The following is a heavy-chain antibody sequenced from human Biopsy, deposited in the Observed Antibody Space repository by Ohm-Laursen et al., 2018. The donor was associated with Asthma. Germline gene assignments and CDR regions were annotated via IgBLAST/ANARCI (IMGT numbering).Heavy chain of an antibody. CDR1: GDSIRSYY. Sequence: GTLSLTCTVSGDSIRSYYWTWIRPPPGKGLEWIGNIHYSGSTYSNPSLRRRVTISVDTYKKQISLRLSSVIAADTAFYYCAGFCSGGNCPDHWGQGTLVTVSS. V-gene: IGHV4-59*07. D-gene: IGHD2-15*01. J-gene: IGHJ4*02. CDR3: AGFCSGGNCPDH. CDR2: IHYSGST.